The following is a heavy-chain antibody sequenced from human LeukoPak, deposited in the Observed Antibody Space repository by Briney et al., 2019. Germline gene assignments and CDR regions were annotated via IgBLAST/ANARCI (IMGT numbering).Heavy chain of an antibody. Sequence: SETLSLTCAVYGGSFSGYYWTWIRQPPGKGLEWIGEINHSGSTNYNPSLKSRVTISVDTSKNQFSLKLSSVTAADTAVYYCARGRMYYDSSGYYYSEYNWFDPWGQGTLVTVSS. CDR1: GGSFSGYY. V-gene: IGHV4-34*01. D-gene: IGHD3-22*01. CDR2: INHSGST. J-gene: IGHJ5*02. CDR3: ARGRMYYDSSGYYYSEYNWFDP.